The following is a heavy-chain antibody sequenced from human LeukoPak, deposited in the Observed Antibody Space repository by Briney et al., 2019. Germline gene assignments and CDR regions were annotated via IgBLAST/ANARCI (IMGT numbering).Heavy chain of an antibody. Sequence: QSGGSLRLSCAASGFTFSSYAMSWVRQAPGKGLEWVSAISGSGGSTYYADSVKGRFTISRDNAKNSLYLQMNSLRAEDTALYYCARDLLSPNSMVLTALGYWGQGTLVTVSS. D-gene: IGHD4/OR15-4a*01. V-gene: IGHV3-23*01. CDR1: GFTFSSYA. J-gene: IGHJ4*02. CDR3: ARDLLSPNSMVLTALGY. CDR2: ISGSGGST.